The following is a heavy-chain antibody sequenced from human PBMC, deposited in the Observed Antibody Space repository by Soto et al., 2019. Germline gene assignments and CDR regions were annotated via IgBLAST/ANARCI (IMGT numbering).Heavy chain of an antibody. V-gene: IGHV4-59*01. CDR3: ARCNLMTTPSFYGMDV. D-gene: IGHD4-4*01. J-gene: IGHJ6*02. CDR2: IYYSGST. Sequence: SETLSLTXTVSGGSISSYYWSWIRQPPGKGLEWIGYIYYSGSTNYNPSLKSRVTISVDTSKNQFSLKLSSVTAADTAVYYCARCNLMTTPSFYGMDVWGQGTTVTVSS. CDR1: GGSISSYY.